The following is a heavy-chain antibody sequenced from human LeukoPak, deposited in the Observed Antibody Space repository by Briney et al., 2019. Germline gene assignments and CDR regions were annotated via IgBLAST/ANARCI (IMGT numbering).Heavy chain of an antibody. CDR2: IRWNSGSI. V-gene: IGHV3-9*01. CDR3: AKDAYSSGFYAPSD. D-gene: IGHD6-19*01. CDR1: GFKFDDYA. Sequence: GRSLRLSCAASGFKFDDYAMHWVRQAPGKGLEWVSGIRWNSGSIGYADSVKGRFTISRDNAKNSLYLQVNSLRAEDTALYYCAKDAYSSGFYAPSDWGQGTLVTVSS. J-gene: IGHJ4*02.